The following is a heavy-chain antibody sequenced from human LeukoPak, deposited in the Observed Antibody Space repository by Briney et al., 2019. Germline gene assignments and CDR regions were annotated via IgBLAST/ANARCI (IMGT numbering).Heavy chain of an antibody. Sequence: GGSLRLSCAASGFTFSSYDMHWVRQGTGKGLEWVSGIDTAGATYYPGSVKGRFTISRENAKNSLYLQMNSLRAGDTAVYYCARDLRVVPAANDYWGQGTLVTVSS. V-gene: IGHV3-13*01. D-gene: IGHD2-2*01. J-gene: IGHJ4*02. CDR3: ARDLRVVPAANDY. CDR1: GFTFSSYD. CDR2: IDTAGAT.